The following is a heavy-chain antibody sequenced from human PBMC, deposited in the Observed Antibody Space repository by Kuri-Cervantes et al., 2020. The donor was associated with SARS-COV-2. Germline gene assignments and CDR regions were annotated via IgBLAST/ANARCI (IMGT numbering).Heavy chain of an antibody. D-gene: IGHD3-3*01. CDR3: AKGDDFWSGYYPDY. V-gene: IGHV3-74*01. CDR1: GFTFSGHW. J-gene: IGHJ4*02. CDR2: INPDGSYT. Sequence: GESLKISCAASGFTFSGHWIHWVRQAPGKGLVWVSRINPDGSYTNNADSVKGRFTLSRDNAKNMLFLQVNSLRAEDTAVYYCAKGDDFWSGYYPDYWGQGTLVTVSS.